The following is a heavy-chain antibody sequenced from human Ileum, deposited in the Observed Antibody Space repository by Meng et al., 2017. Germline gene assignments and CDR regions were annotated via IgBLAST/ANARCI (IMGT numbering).Heavy chain of an antibody. J-gene: IGHJ4*02. D-gene: IGHD5-18*01. V-gene: IGHV3-23*04. CDR2: GNST. CDR3: AKNPGYSSGSYYFDY. CDR1: GFTCSSYA. Sequence: EVQLVESGGGLGQPGGSRRLAGAASGFTCSSYAMSWVRQAPGKGLEWVGNSTYYADSVKGRFTISRDDSKNTLYLRMNSLRAEDTAVYFCAKNPGYSSGSYYFDYWGQGTLVTVSS.